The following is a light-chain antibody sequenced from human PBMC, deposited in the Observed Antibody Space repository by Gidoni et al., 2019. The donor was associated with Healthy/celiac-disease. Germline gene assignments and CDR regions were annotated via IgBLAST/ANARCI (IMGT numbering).Light chain of an antibody. Sequence: QSALTQPASVPGSPGQSIAISCPGTSSDVAGYNYVPWYQQHPGKAPKLMIYDVSNRPSGVSDRFSGSKSGNTASLTISGLQAEDEADYYCSSYTSTSTSPVFGGGTKLTVL. CDR2: DVS. V-gene: IGLV2-14*03. CDR3: SSYTSTSTSPV. CDR1: SSDVAGYNY. J-gene: IGLJ3*02.